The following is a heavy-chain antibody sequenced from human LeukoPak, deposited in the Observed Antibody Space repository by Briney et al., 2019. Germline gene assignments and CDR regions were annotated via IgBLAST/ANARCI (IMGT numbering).Heavy chain of an antibody. Sequence: VSVKVSCKASGYTFTRYYMHWVRQAPGQGLEWMGWINPNSGGTNYAQKFQGRVTMTRDTSISTAYMELSRLRSDDTAVYYCARESGEHQLLLIHWGQGTLVTVSS. V-gene: IGHV1-2*02. J-gene: IGHJ4*02. D-gene: IGHD2-2*01. CDR1: GYTFTRYY. CDR2: INPNSGGT. CDR3: ARESGEHQLLLIH.